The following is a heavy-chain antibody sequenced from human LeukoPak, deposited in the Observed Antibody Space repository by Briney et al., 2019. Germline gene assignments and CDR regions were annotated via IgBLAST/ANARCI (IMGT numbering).Heavy chain of an antibody. D-gene: IGHD3-3*01. CDR3: ARLYYDFWSGYYLNDY. Sequence: GGSLRLSCAASGFTFSSYWMSRVRQAPGKGLEWVANIKQDGSEKYYVDSVKGRFTISRDNAKNSLYLQMNSLRAEDTAVYYCARLYYDFWSGYYLNDYWGQGTLVTVSS. CDR2: IKQDGSEK. CDR1: GFTFSSYW. V-gene: IGHV3-7*01. J-gene: IGHJ4*02.